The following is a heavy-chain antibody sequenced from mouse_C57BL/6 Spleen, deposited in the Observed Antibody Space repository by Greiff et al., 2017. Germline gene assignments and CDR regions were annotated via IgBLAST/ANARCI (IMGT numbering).Heavy chain of an antibody. V-gene: IGHV1-61*01. CDR2: IYPSDSET. CDR1: GYTFTSYW. D-gene: IGHD1-1*01. CDR3: ARRGYYGWFAY. J-gene: IGHJ3*01. Sequence: QVQLQQPGAELVRPGSSVKLSCKASGYTFTSYWMDWVKQRPGQGLEWIGNIYPSDSETHYNQKFKDKATLTVDKSSSTAYMQLSSLTSEDSTVYYCARRGYYGWFAYWGQGTLVTVSA.